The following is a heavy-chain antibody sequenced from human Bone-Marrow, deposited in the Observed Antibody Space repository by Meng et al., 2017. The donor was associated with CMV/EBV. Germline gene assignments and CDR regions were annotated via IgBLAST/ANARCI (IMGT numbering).Heavy chain of an antibody. CDR1: GYTFTGYY. CDR3: ARDLSGSPDYDSSGYYYVY. V-gene: IGHV1-2*02. Sequence: ASVKVSCKASGYTFTGYYMHWVRQAPGQGLEWMGWINPNSGGTNYAQKFQGRVTMTRDTSISTAYMELSRLRSDDTAVYYCARDLSGSPDYDSSGYYYVYWGQGTLVTVSS. J-gene: IGHJ4*02. D-gene: IGHD3-22*01. CDR2: INPNSGGT.